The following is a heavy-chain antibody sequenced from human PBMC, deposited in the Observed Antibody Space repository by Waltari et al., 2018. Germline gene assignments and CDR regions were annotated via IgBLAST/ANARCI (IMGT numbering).Heavy chain of an antibody. V-gene: IGHV1-69*14. J-gene: IGHJ6*03. D-gene: IGHD6-6*01. Sequence: QVQLVQSGAEVKKPGSSVKVSCKASGGTFSSYAISWVRQAPGQGLEWMGGIIPIFGTANYAQKFQGRVTITADKSTSTDYMGLSSVRSEDTAVYYCARFPRIAARPRYYDYCVDVWGKGTAVTVSS. CDR2: IIPIFGTA. CDR3: ARFPRIAARPRYYDYCVDV. CDR1: GGTFSSYA.